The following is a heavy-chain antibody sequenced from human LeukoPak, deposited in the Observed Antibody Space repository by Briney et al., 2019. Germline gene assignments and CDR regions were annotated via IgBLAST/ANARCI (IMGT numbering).Heavy chain of an antibody. CDR3: ARGTRGSYFDY. D-gene: IGHD3-10*01. CDR1: GGSISSGDYY. J-gene: IGHJ4*02. V-gene: IGHV4-61*08. CDR2: IYYSGST. Sequence: SETLSLTCTVSGGSISSGDYYWSWIRQPPGKGLEWIGYIYYSGSTNYNPSLKSRVTISVDTSKNQFSLKLSSVTAADTAVYYCARGTRGSYFDYWGQGTLVTVSS.